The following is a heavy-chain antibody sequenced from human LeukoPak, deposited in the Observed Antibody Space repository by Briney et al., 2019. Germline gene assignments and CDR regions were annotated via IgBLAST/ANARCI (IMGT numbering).Heavy chain of an antibody. V-gene: IGHV4-39*07. CDR1: GGSISNSEYY. CDR2: IYYSGNT. J-gene: IGHJ4*02. CDR3: AGHHSSSWYSY. Sequence: SETLSLTCTVSGGSISNSEYYWGWIRQSPGKGLEWIGSIYYSGNTYYNPSLKSRVTISVDTSKNQFSLKLSSVTAADTAVYYCAGHHSSSWYSYWGQGTLVTVSS. D-gene: IGHD6-13*01.